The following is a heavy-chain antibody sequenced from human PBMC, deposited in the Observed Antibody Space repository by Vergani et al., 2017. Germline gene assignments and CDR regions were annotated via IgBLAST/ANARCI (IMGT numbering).Heavy chain of an antibody. V-gene: IGHV3-23*01. D-gene: IGHD2/OR15-2a*01. J-gene: IGHJ4*01. CDR2: ISGQNFRT. Sequence: EVQLLESGGGSAQPGESLRLSCVASGFTFTAHGLNWVRQAPRKGLEWVSGISGQNFRTHYADSVKGRFSISRDNSKNTVFLQMHSLRAEDTAIYYCVKEKIDLGSYFFDSWGHGILGTVSS. CDR3: VKEKIDLGSYFFDS. CDR1: GFTFTAHG.